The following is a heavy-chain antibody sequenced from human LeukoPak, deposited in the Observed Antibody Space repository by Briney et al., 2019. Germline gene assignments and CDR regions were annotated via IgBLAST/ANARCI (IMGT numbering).Heavy chain of an antibody. Sequence: GESLRISCKGSGYSFTNYWISWVRQVPGKGLEWMGIIYPGDSDTRYSPSFQGQVTISADKSISTAYLQWSSLKASDTAMYYCARPSLRYFDWLSDWGQGTLVTVSS. V-gene: IGHV5-51*01. J-gene: IGHJ4*02. CDR1: GYSFTNYW. D-gene: IGHD3-9*01. CDR2: IYPGDSDT. CDR3: ARPSLRYFDWLSD.